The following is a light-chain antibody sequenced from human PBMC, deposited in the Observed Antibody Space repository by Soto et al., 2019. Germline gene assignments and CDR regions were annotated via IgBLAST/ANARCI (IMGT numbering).Light chain of an antibody. CDR3: QEYNDWPLT. CDR2: GAS. CDR1: QSDSSN. V-gene: IGKV3-15*01. Sequence: EIVMTQSPATLSVSPGERATLSCRSIQSDSSNLPWYQHKPGQAPRLLIYGASTRATGIPARFSGRGSGTEFTLTISGLQSEDCAVYYCQEYNDWPLTFGGGTKVEIK. J-gene: IGKJ4*01.